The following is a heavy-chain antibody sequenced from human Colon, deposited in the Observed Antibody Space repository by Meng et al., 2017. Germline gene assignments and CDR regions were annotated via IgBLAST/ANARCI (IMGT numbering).Heavy chain of an antibody. J-gene: IGHJ4*02. V-gene: IGHV4-4*02. Sequence: QVHLQXSGPGLVKPSGTLSLTCAVSGASISSATFWTWVRQTPGKGLEXIGESYYGGSTSYNPSXSSRAXISLDKSKNQFSLQLDSVTAADTATYXCASSSGWWRLDSWGQGTLVTVSS. D-gene: IGHD6-19*01. CDR2: SYYGGST. CDR3: ASSSGWWRLDS. CDR1: GASISSATF.